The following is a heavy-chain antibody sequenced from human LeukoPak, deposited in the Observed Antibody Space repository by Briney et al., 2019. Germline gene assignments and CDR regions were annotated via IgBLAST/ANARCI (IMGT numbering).Heavy chain of an antibody. Sequence: GGSLRLSCAASGFTFSSYWMSWVRQAPGKELEWVANIKQDGSEKYYVDSVKGRFTISRDNAKNSLYLQMNSLRAEDTAVYYCARDEYSSSWYGVFDYWGRGTLVTVSS. D-gene: IGHD6-13*01. J-gene: IGHJ4*02. CDR2: IKQDGSEK. V-gene: IGHV3-7*01. CDR1: GFTFSSYW. CDR3: ARDEYSSSWYGVFDY.